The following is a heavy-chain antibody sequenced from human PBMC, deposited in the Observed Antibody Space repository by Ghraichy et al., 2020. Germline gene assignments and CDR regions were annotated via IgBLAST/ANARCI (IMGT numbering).Heavy chain of an antibody. D-gene: IGHD2/OR15-2a*01. J-gene: IGHJ4*02. CDR3: ARGQGPTTFDY. Sequence: SETLSLTCTVSGGSISSYYWSWIRQPPGKGLEWIGYIYYSGSTNYNPSLKSRVTISVDTSKNQFSLKLSSVTAADTAVYYCARGQGPTTFDYWGQGTLVTVSS. V-gene: IGHV4-59*01. CDR2: IYYSGST. CDR1: GGSISSYY.